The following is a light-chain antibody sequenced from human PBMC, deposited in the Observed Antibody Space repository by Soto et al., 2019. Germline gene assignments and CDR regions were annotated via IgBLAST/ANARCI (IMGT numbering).Light chain of an antibody. J-gene: IGKJ5*01. V-gene: IGKV1-5*01. CDR2: DAS. Sequence: DIQLTQSPSTLSAAVGDSVTITCRASQNIRNLLAWYQQKPGKAPKPLIFDASTLKTGVPSRLGGSGSGAEFNFTITGLQPDDFATYFCQQYYTYSTFGQGTRLAIK. CDR1: QNIRNL. CDR3: QQYYTYST.